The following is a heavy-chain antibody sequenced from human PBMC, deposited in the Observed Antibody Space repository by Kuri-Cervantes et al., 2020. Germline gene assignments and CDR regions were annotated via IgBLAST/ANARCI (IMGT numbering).Heavy chain of an antibody. V-gene: IGHV3-33*01. CDR1: GFTFSSYG. Sequence: GGSLRLSCAASGFTFSSYGMHWVRQAPGKGLEWVAVIWYDGSNKYYADSVKGRFTISRDNSKNSLYLQMNSLRAEDTAVYYCAPSQSGSHSRFDYWGQGTLVTVSS. J-gene: IGHJ4*02. CDR3: APSQSGSHSRFDY. D-gene: IGHD1-26*01. CDR2: IWYDGSNK.